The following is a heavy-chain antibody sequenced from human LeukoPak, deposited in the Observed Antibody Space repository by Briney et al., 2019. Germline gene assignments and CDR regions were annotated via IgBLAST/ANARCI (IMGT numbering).Heavy chain of an antibody. Sequence: PGGSLRLSCAASGFTFSSYAMSWVRQAPGKGLEWVSAISGSGGSTYYADSVKGRFTISRDNSKNTLYLQMNSLRAEDTAVYYCAKDPSRSSGYSXXXDYWGQGTLVTVSS. CDR3: AKDPSRSSGYSXXXDY. J-gene: IGHJ4*02. D-gene: IGHD5-18*01. V-gene: IGHV3-23*01. CDR2: ISGSGGST. CDR1: GFTFSSYA.